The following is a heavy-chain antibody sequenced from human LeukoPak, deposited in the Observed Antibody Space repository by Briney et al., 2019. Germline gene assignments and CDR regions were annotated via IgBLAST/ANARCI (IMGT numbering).Heavy chain of an antibody. CDR1: GGSINSDTDY. CDR3: ASELNIAARPIY. Sequence: SETLSLTCTVSGGSINSDTDYWGWIRQPPGKGLEWIGIIYYSGTTYYNPSLKSRVTISVDTSKNQFSLKLSSVTAADTAMYYCASELNIAARPIYWGQGTLVTVSS. V-gene: IGHV4-39*01. D-gene: IGHD6-6*01. CDR2: IYYSGTT. J-gene: IGHJ4*02.